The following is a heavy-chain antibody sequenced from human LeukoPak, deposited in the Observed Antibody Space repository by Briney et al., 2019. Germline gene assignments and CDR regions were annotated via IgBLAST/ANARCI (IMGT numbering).Heavy chain of an antibody. CDR1: GFTFSSYA. D-gene: IGHD3-9*01. J-gene: IGHJ5*02. CDR3: AREMTELRYLRFDP. Sequence: PGGSLRLSCAASGFTFSSYAMSWVRQAPGKGLEWVSAISGSGGSTYYVNSVKGRFTISRDNSKNTLYLQMGSLRAEDMAIYYCAREMTELRYLRFDPWGQGTLVTVSS. CDR2: ISGSGGST. V-gene: IGHV3-23*01.